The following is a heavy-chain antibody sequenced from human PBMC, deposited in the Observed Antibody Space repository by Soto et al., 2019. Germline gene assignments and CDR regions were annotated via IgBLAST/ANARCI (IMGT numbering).Heavy chain of an antibody. CDR3: ARYQLYGNHRYWFDP. V-gene: IGHV3-11*01. CDR1: GFTFSDYY. CDR2: INSSGSTI. J-gene: IGHJ5*02. D-gene: IGHD3-3*01. Sequence: QVQLVESGGGLVKPGGSLRLSCAASGFTFSDYYMSWIRQAPGKGLEWVSYINSSGSTIYYANSVKGRFTISRDNSKNSLYLQMNRLRAEDTAVYSCARYQLYGNHRYWFDPWGQGTLVPVSS.